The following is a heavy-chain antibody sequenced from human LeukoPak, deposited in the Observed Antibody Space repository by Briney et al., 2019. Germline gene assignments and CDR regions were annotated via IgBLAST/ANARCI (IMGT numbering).Heavy chain of an antibody. J-gene: IGHJ6*02. V-gene: IGHV3-53*01. D-gene: IGHD3-16*01. CDR1: GFTVSSNY. Sequence: PGGSLRLSCAASGFTVSSNYMSWVRQAPGKGLEWASVIYSGGSTYYADSVKGRFTISRDNSKNTLYLQMNSLRAEDTAVYYCARVPRGDYYYYYGMDVWGQGTTVTVSS. CDR3: ARVPRGDYYYYYGMDV. CDR2: IYSGGST.